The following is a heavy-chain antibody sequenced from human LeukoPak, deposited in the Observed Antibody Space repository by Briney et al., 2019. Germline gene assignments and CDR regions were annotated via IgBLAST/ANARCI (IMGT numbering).Heavy chain of an antibody. Sequence: GGSLRLSCAASGFTFSSYWMSWVRQAPGKGLEWVANIKQDGSEKYYVDSVKGRFTISRDNSKNTLNLQMNSLRAEDTAVYYCAKVITYDSSAYYRHPDYWGQGALVIVSS. D-gene: IGHD3-22*01. CDR3: AKVITYDSSAYYRHPDY. CDR1: GFTFSSYW. V-gene: IGHV3-7*01. CDR2: IKQDGSEK. J-gene: IGHJ4*02.